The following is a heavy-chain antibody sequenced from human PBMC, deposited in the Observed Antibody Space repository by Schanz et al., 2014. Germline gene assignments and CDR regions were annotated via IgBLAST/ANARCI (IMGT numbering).Heavy chain of an antibody. V-gene: IGHV3-23*01. CDR3: AKDLLYGGPMPLNHLDY. CDR1: GFTFSSYA. J-gene: IGHJ4*02. D-gene: IGHD2-2*01. Sequence: EVQLLESGGGLVQPGGSLRLSCAASGFTFSSYAMSWVRQAPGKGLEWVAGISGSGGSTYYADSVKGRFTISRDNSKNTLYLQMNSLRAEDTAVYYCAKDLLYGGPMPLNHLDYWGQGTLVTVSS. CDR2: ISGSGGST.